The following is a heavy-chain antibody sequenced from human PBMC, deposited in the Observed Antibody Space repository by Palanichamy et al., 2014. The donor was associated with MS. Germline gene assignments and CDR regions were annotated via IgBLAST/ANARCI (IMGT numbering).Heavy chain of an antibody. Sequence: EVQLLESGGGLAQPGGSLRLSCVASGFTFSRNAMSWVRQAPGKGLEWVSVISGSDDNTYYADSVRGRFTISRDNSENTLFLQMNSLRAEDTAVYYCAKGGVVVIAATMYFQDWGQGTLVTVSS. D-gene: IGHD2-15*01. V-gene: IGHV3-23*01. CDR2: ISGSDDNT. J-gene: IGHJ1*01. CDR1: GFTFSRNA. CDR3: AKGGVVVIAATMYFQD.